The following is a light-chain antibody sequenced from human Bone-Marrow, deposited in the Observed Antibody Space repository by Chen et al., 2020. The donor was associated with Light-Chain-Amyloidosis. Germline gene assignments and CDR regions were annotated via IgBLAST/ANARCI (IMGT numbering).Light chain of an antibody. J-gene: IGKJ3*01. CDR1: QSISFY. CDR2: AAS. CDR3: QQSYTSPRT. V-gene: IGKV1-39*01. Sequence: EIQMTQSPSSLSASVGDRVTITCRASQSISFYLNWYQQRPGKAPNLLIYAASSLQSGVPSRFSGSGSGTDFTLTISSLQTEDFATYYCQQSYTSPRTVGPGTKVDIK.